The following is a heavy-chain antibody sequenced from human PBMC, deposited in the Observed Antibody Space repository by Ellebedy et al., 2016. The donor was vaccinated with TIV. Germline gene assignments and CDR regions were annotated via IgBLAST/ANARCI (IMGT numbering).Heavy chain of an antibody. V-gene: IGHV3-33*01. J-gene: IGHJ4*02. CDR3: ARGGGSYEDYFDY. D-gene: IGHD3-16*01. Sequence: GGSLRLSXAASGFTFSSYGMHWVRQAPGKGLEWVAVIWYDGSNKYYADSVKGRFTISRDNSKNTLYLQMNSLRAEDTAVYYCARGGGSYEDYFDYWGQGTLVTVSS. CDR1: GFTFSSYG. CDR2: IWYDGSNK.